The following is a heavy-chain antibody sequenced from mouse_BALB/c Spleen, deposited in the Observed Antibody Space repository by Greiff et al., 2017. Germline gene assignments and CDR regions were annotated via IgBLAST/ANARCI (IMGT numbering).Heavy chain of an antibody. J-gene: IGHJ4*01. CDR2: ISYDGSN. CDR3: ARVYGSLYAMDY. D-gene: IGHD2-1*01. V-gene: IGHV3-6*02. CDR1: GYSITSGYY. Sequence: VQLKQSGPGLVKPSQSLSLTCSVTGYSITSGYYWNWIRQFPGNKLEWMGYISYDGSNNYNPSLKNRISITRDTSKNQFFLKLNSVTTEDTATYYCARVYGSLYAMDYWGQGTSVTVSS.